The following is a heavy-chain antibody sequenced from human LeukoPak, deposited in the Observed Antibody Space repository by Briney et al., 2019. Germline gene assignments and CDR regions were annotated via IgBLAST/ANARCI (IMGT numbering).Heavy chain of an antibody. V-gene: IGHV3-23*01. Sequence: GGSLRLSCAASGFTFSSYAMSWVRQAPGKGLEWVSAISGSGGSTYYADSVKGRFTISRDNSKNTLYLQVNSLRAEDTAVYYCARVVPPTDYGSGSYFWDPYYFDYWGQGTLVTVSS. J-gene: IGHJ4*02. CDR1: GFTFSSYA. D-gene: IGHD3-10*01. CDR3: ARVVPPTDYGSGSYFWDPYYFDY. CDR2: ISGSGGST.